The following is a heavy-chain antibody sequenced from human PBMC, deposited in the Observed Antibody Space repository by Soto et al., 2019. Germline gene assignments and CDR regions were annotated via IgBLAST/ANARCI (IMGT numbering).Heavy chain of an antibody. J-gene: IGHJ4*02. CDR1: GFTFSSYA. D-gene: IGHD5-12*01. Sequence: GGSLRLSCSASGFTFSSYAMHWVRQAPGKGLEDVSAISSNGGSIYYADSTKGRFTISRDNSKNTLSLQMSCLRAEDPAVYYCVKAALGCSGYDLGATFDYWGQGTLVTVSS. V-gene: IGHV3-64D*08. CDR3: VKAALGCSGYDLGATFDY. CDR2: ISSNGGSI.